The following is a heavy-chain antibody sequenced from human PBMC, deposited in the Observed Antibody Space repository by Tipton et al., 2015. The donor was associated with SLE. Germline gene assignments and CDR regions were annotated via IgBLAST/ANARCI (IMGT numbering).Heavy chain of an antibody. D-gene: IGHD6-19*01. CDR3: ARRGWVDAFDI. CDR2: SYSSGRT. CDR1: GGAISSFY. J-gene: IGHJ3*02. V-gene: IGHV4-4*07. Sequence: TLSLTCTVSGGAISSFYCSWLRQSAGKGLEWIGRSYSSGRTNYNPSLKSRVTMSVDTSRKLFSLKLTSVTAADTAVYYFARRGWVDAFDIWRQLTMVIVP.